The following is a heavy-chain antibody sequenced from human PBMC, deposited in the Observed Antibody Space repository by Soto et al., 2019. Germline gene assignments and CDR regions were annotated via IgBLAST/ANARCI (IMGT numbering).Heavy chain of an antibody. CDR2: IKPDGSEK. Sequence: RGSLRLSCAAPGVTFDTYWMGWVGQAPGKGLERVAYIKPDGSEKNCVDAVKGRFTISRDNTRNQLYLQMNSLRVEDTAIYYCAVYGVGYSIDVSGQGTMVIGSS. D-gene: IGHD3-16*02. V-gene: IGHV3-7*01. CDR1: GVTFDTYW. CDR3: AVYGVGYSIDV. J-gene: IGHJ6*01.